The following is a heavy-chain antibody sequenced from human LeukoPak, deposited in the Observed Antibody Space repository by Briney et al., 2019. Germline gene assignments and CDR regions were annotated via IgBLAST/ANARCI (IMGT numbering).Heavy chain of an antibody. J-gene: IGHJ4*02. CDR1: GFTFSSYS. D-gene: IGHD3-16*01. CDR2: ISYSSTYI. Sequence: GGSLRLSCAASGFTFSSYSMNWVRQAPGKGLEWVSSISYSSTYIYYADSVKGRFTISRDNAKSSLFLEMNSLRVEDTAVYYCTSAYTSSCFGSWGQGALVTVSS. CDR3: TSAYTSSCFGS. V-gene: IGHV3-21*06.